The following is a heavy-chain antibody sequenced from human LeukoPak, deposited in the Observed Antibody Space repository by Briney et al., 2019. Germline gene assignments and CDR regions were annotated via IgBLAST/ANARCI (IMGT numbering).Heavy chain of an antibody. CDR2: INHIRST. Sequence: SETLSLTCAVYDGSFSGYSWSWIRQPPGKGLEWIGEINHIRSTNYNPSLKSRVTISVDTSKNQFSLKLSSVTAADTAVYYCVTGSDYWGQGTLVTVSS. CDR1: DGSFSGYS. CDR3: VTGSDY. J-gene: IGHJ4*02. D-gene: IGHD3-10*01. V-gene: IGHV4-34*01.